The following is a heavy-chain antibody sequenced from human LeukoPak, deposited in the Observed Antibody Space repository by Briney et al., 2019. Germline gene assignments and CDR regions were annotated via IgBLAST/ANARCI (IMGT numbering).Heavy chain of an antibody. Sequence: ARSLTLSCAASGFTFNTYSMNWVRQAPGKGLEWVSSISASSNQIYYADSVKDRFAISRDNAKNSLYLQMNSLRAEDTAVYSCARDPTCSSTSCYRTQPYYYYYYMDVWGKGTTVTVSS. V-gene: IGHV3-21*01. CDR1: GFTFNTYS. CDR3: ARDPTCSSTSCYRTQPYYYYYYMDV. D-gene: IGHD2-2*01. J-gene: IGHJ6*03. CDR2: ISASSNQI.